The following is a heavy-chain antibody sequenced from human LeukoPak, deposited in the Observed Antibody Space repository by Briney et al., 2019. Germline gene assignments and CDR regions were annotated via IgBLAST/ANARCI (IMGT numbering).Heavy chain of an antibody. Sequence: WGSQRLSCAASGFTFSSYAMTWVRQAPRKGLEWVSGISGSGCSPYYADSVKGRFTISRDNSKNTLYLQMNSLRAEDTAVYYCATRGVVITYYFDYWGQGTLVTVSA. CDR2: ISGSGCSP. CDR1: GFTFSSYA. V-gene: IGHV3-23*01. D-gene: IGHD3-3*01. CDR3: ATRGVVITYYFDY. J-gene: IGHJ4*02.